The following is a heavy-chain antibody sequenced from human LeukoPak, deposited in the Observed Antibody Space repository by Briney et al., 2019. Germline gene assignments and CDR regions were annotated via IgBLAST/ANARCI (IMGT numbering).Heavy chain of an antibody. D-gene: IGHD1-1*01. V-gene: IGHV1-2*02. CDR1: GYTITGYY. CDR3: ARDRHWNQGNFDY. Sequence: ASVKVSCKASGYTITGYYIHWGRQAPGQGPEWMGWINPNSGDTNYAQKFQGRVTMTRDTSINTAFMELSRLRSDDTAVYYCARDRHWNQGNFDYWGQGTLVTVSS. J-gene: IGHJ4*02. CDR2: INPNSGDT.